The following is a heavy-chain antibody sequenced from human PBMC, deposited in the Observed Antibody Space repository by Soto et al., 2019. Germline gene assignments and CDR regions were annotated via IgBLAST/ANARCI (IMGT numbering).Heavy chain of an antibody. CDR3: ARGGGGLYYFDY. Sequence: QVQLVESGGGVVQPGRSLRLSCAASGFTFSHYAIHWVRQAPGKGLEWVSLISYDGSDKYYADSVKGRFTISRDNSKNTLYLQMDSLRAEDTAVYYCARGGGGLYYFDYWGQGTLVTVSS. CDR1: GFTFSHYA. J-gene: IGHJ4*02. CDR2: ISYDGSDK. V-gene: IGHV3-30-3*01.